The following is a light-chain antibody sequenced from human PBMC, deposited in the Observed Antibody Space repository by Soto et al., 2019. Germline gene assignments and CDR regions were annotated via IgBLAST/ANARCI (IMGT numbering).Light chain of an antibody. CDR1: SSDVGGYNY. CDR3: SSYPSSSTLL. V-gene: IGLV2-14*01. CDR2: DVS. Sequence: QSVLTQPASVSGSPGQSITISCTGTSSDVGGYNYVSWYQQHPGKAPKLMIYDVSNRPSGGSNRFSGSKSGNTASLTISGIQAEDEADYYCSSYPSSSTLLFGGGTKLTVL. J-gene: IGLJ2*01.